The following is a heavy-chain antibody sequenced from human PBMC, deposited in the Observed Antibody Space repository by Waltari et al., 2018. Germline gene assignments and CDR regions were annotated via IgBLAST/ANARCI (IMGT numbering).Heavy chain of an antibody. CDR2: IWYDGSNK. D-gene: IGHD3-22*01. CDR3: ARENYYDSSGYYYSFDY. CDR1: GFTFSRYG. J-gene: IGHJ4*02. Sequence: QVQLVESGGGVVQPGRSLRLSCAASGFTFSRYGMHWVRRAPGRGLEWVEVIWYDGSNKYYADSVKGRFTISRDNSKNTLYLQMNSLRAEDTAVYYCARENYYDSSGYYYSFDYWGQGTLVTVSS. V-gene: IGHV3-33*01.